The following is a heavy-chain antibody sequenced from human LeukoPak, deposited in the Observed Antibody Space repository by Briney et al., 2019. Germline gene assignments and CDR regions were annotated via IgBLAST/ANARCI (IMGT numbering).Heavy chain of an antibody. Sequence: NPSETLSLTCAVCGGSFSGYYWTWIRQPPGKGLEWIGEIHYSGSATYNPSLKSRVTISVDTSKNQFSLKMNSVTAADTAVYYCARGQWFRAFWSRGTPVTVSS. CDR1: GGSFSGYY. D-gene: IGHD3-10*01. J-gene: IGHJ4*02. CDR3: ARGQWFRAF. CDR2: IHYSGSA. V-gene: IGHV4-34*01.